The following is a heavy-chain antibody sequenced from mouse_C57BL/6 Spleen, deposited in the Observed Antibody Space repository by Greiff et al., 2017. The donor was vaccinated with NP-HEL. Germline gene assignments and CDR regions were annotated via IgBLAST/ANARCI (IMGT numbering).Heavy chain of an antibody. J-gene: IGHJ3*01. CDR3: ARKEDDGFAY. V-gene: IGHV1-81*01. Sequence: VKLVESGAELARPGASVKLSCKASGYTFTSYGISWVKQRTGQGLEWIGEIYPRSGNTYYNEKFKGKATLTADKSSSTAYMELRSLTSEDSAVYFCARKEDDGFAYWGQGTLVTVSA. CDR1: GYTFTSYG. D-gene: IGHD2-12*01. CDR2: IYPRSGNT.